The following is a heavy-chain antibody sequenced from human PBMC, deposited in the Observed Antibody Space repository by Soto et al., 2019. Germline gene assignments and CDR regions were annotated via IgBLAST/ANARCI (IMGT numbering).Heavy chain of an antibody. Sequence: SETLSLTCTVSGGSISSYYWSWTRQPPGKGLEWIGYIYYSGSTNYNPSLKSRVTISVDTSKNQFSLKLSSVTAADTAVYYCARAQWLVPGGDYWGQGTLVTSPQ. V-gene: IGHV4-59*01. J-gene: IGHJ4*02. D-gene: IGHD6-19*01. CDR2: IYYSGST. CDR1: GGSISSYY. CDR3: ARAQWLVPGGDY.